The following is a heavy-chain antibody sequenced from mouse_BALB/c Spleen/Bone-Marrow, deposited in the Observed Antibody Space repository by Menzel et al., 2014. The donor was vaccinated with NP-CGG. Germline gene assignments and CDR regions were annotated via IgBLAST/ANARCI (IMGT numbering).Heavy chain of an antibody. V-gene: IGHV1-20*02. CDR1: GYSFTGYF. Sequence: EVQLVESGPELVKPGASVKISCKASGYSFTGYFMNWVMQSHGRSLEWIGRINPYNGDTFYNQKFKGKATLTVDKSSSTAHMELRSLASEDSAVYYCAREGGYYYGSSPYSDAWGAGTTVTVSS. J-gene: IGHJ1*01. D-gene: IGHD1-1*01. CDR3: AREGGYYYGSSPYSDA. CDR2: INPYNGDT.